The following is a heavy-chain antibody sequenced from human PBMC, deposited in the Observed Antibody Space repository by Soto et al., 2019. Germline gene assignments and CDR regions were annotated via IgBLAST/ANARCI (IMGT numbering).Heavy chain of an antibody. Sequence: QVHLQESGPGLVKPSGTLSLTCGVSGGSINNGYWWTWVRQPPGKGLEWIGEKHHSGSTNYNLSLNSRFTISRDKSKTQFSLILSSVTAADTALYYCAYSRGWWRLDVWGQGTTVTVSS. CDR3: AYSRGWWRLDV. CDR2: KHHSGST. J-gene: IGHJ6*02. CDR1: GGSINNGYW. D-gene: IGHD6-19*01. V-gene: IGHV4-4*02.